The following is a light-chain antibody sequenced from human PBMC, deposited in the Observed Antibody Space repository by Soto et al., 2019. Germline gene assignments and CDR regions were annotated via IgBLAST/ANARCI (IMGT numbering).Light chain of an antibody. Sequence: DIQMTQSPSTLSASVGDRFAITCRASQSISTYLAWYQQKPGKAPKLLIYKASSLESGVPSRFSGSGSGAEFTLTISSLQPDDFATYYCQQYNTYSRTFGQGTKVDI. V-gene: IGKV1-5*03. CDR3: QQYNTYSRT. CDR2: KAS. CDR1: QSISTY. J-gene: IGKJ1*01.